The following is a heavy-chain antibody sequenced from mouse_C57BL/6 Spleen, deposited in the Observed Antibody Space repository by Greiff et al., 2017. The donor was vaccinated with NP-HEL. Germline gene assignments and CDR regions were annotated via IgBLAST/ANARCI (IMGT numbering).Heavy chain of an antibody. CDR1: GFTFSDYY. CDR2: INYDGSST. D-gene: IGHD2-2*01. CDR3: ARRWLPSYWYFDV. V-gene: IGHV5-16*02. J-gene: IGHJ1*03. Sequence: EVKLMESEGGLVQPGRSMKLSCTASGFTFSDYYMAWVRQVPEKGLEWVANINYDGSSTYYLDSLKSRFIISRDNAKNILYLQMSSLKSEDTATYYCARRWLPSYWYFDVWGTGTTVTVAS.